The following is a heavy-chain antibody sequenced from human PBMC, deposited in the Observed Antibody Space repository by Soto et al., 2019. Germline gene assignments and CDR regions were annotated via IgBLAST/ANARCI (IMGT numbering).Heavy chain of an antibody. CDR2: IIPILGIA. CDR1: GGTFSSYT. Sequence: SVKVSCKASGGTFSSYTISWVRQAPGQGLEWMGRIIPILGIANYAQKFQGRVTITADKSTSTAYMELSSLRSEDTAVYYCARDSRLGPDRDGHSLPFDYWGQGTLVTV. D-gene: IGHD6-6*01. V-gene: IGHV1-69*04. CDR3: ARDSRLGPDRDGHSLPFDY. J-gene: IGHJ4*02.